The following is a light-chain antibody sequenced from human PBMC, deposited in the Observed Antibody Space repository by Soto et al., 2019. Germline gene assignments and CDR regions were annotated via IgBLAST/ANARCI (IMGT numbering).Light chain of an antibody. J-gene: IGLJ2*01. CDR3: SSYTSSSTPHVV. CDR1: SSDVGGYNY. V-gene: IGLV2-14*01. CDR2: DVS. Sequence: QPASVSGSPGQSITISCTGTSSDVGGYNYVSWYQQHPGKAPKLMIYDVSNRPSGVSNRFSGSKSGNTASLTISGLQAEDEADYYCSSYTSSSTPHVVFGGGTKLTVL.